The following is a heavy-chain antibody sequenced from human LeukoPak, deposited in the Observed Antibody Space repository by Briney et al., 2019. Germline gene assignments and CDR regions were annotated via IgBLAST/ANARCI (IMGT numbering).Heavy chain of an antibody. CDR1: GYTFTSYG. CDR3: AREWSWYFDY. Sequence: ASVKVSCKASGYTFTSYGISWVRQAPGQGLEWMGWISAYYGNTNYAQKLQGRVTMTTDTSTSIVYTELRSLRSDDTAVYYCAREWSWYFDYWGQGTLVTVPS. V-gene: IGHV1-18*01. J-gene: IGHJ4*02. CDR2: ISAYYGNT. D-gene: IGHD1-26*01.